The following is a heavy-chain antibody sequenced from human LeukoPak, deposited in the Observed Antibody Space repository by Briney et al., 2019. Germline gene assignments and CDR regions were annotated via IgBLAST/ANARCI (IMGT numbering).Heavy chain of an antibody. D-gene: IGHD3-9*01. CDR3: ARGVRYFDWLLSFRGRMADYYYYMDV. CDR2: IYYSGST. CDR1: GGSISSSSYY. V-gene: IGHV4-39*07. Sequence: PSETLSLTCTVSGGSISSSSYYWGWIRQPPGKGLEWIGSIYYSGSTYYNPSLKSRVTISVDTSKNQFSLKLSSVTAADTAVYYCARGVRYFDWLLSFRGRMADYYYYMDVWGKGTTVTISS. J-gene: IGHJ6*03.